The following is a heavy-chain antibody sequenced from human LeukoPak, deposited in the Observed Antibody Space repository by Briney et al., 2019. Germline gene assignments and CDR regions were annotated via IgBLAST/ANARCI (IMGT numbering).Heavy chain of an antibody. CDR2: IYTSGST. D-gene: IGHD2-21*01. Sequence: SETLSLTCTVSGGSISSGSYYWSWIRQLAGKGLEWIGRIYTSGSTNYNPSLKSRVTISVDTSKNQFSLKLSSVTAADTAVYYCARGGIGYYFDYWGQGTLVTVSS. V-gene: IGHV4-61*02. CDR1: GGSISSGSYY. J-gene: IGHJ4*02. CDR3: ARGGIGYYFDY.